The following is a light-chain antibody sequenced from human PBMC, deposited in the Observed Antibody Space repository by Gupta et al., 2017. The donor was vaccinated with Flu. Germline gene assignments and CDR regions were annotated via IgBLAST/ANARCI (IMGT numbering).Light chain of an antibody. CDR3: GTWDTSLRVGG. Sequence: QSVLTQPPSVSAAPGQKVTISCSGSSSNIGNYFVSWYQQFPGTAPKVVIYDGDKRPSGIPDRFAASQSGTSGTLVITGLQTGDEADYYCGTWDTSLRVGGFGGGTKLIVL. V-gene: IGLV1-51*01. CDR1: SSNIGNYF. CDR2: DGD. J-gene: IGLJ2*01.